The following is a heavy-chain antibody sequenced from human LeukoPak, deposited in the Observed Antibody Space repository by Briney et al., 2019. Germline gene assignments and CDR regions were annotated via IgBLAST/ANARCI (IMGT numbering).Heavy chain of an antibody. CDR3: ARERGSQRSGYYYYYGMDV. D-gene: IGHD3-10*01. CDR2: IYSGGST. Sequence: PGGSLRLSCAASGFTVSSNYMSWVRQAPGKGLEWVSVIYSGGSTYYADSVKGRFTISSDNSKNTLYLQMNSLRAEDTAVYYCARERGSQRSGYYYYYGMDVWGQGTTVTVSS. V-gene: IGHV3-53*01. CDR1: GFTVSSNY. J-gene: IGHJ6*02.